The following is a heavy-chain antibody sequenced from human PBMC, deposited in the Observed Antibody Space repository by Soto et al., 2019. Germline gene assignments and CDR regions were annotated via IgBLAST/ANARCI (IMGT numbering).Heavy chain of an antibody. D-gene: IGHD3-10*01. Sequence: VGSLRLSCATSGFTFSGYYMSWIRQAPGKGLEWVSWIESSGTYTNYAGSVKGRFTISRDNAKNSLYLQMNGLTTEDTGVYYCARELGGLDVWGQGTTVTVSS. CDR3: ARELGGLDV. CDR1: GFTFSGYY. V-gene: IGHV3-11*05. J-gene: IGHJ6*02. CDR2: IESSGTYT.